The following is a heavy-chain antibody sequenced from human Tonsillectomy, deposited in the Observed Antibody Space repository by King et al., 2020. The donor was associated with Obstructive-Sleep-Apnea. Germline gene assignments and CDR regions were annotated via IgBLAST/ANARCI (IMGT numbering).Heavy chain of an antibody. CDR3: ARTSYYYDSSGYYYERALYYFDY. V-gene: IGHV4-39*07. CDR1: GCSISSSSDY. J-gene: IGHJ4*02. Sequence: QLQESGPGLVKPSETLSLTCTVSGCSISSSSDYWGLIRQPPGKGLEWIGRIYYSGGTSYNPSLHNRFTISLDTSNNQFSLKLRSVTAAETAVYYCARTSYYYDSSGYYYERALYYFDYWGQGTLVTVSS. D-gene: IGHD3-22*01. CDR2: IYYSGGT.